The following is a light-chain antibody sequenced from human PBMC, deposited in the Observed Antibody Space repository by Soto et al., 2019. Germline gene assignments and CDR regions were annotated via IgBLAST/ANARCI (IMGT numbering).Light chain of an antibody. CDR2: AAS. CDR1: QGITND. V-gene: IGKV1-17*02. CDR3: LQYNSFPFT. J-gene: IGKJ3*01. Sequence: DIQMTQSRSSLSASVGDRVTITCRASQGITNDLGWYQQKPGEAPKRLIYAASTLQSGVPSRFSGSGSGTEFTLTISNLQPEDFATYYCLQYNSFPFTFGPGTKVDIK.